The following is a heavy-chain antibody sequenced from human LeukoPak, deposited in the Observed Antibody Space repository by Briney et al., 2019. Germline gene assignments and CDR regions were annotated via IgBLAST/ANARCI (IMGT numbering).Heavy chain of an antibody. CDR2: INHSGST. CDR1: GGSFSGYY. J-gene: IGHJ4*02. CDR3: ARGLRFNFDY. D-gene: IGHD4-17*01. Sequence: PSETLSLTCAVYGGSFSGYYWSWIRQPPGKGLEWIGEINHSGSTNYNPSLKSRVTISVDTSKNQFSLKLSSVTAADTAVYYCARGLRFNFDYWGQGTLVTVSS. V-gene: IGHV4-34*01.